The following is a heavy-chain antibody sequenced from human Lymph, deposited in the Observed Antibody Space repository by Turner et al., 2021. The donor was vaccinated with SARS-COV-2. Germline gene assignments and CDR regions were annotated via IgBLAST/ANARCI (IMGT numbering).Heavy chain of an antibody. V-gene: IGHV1-8*01. Sequence: QVQLVQSGAEVMKPGASVKVSCKASGYPFTSYDINWVRQATGQGLEWMGWGNPDSGDTGYAQKFSGRVTMTRDTSISTAYMKLSSLVSEDKAGYYCARVQGHWTSTSSYWDYYLGMDVWGQGTTVTVSS. CDR3: ARVQGHWTSTSSYWDYYLGMDV. J-gene: IGHJ6*02. CDR2: GNPDSGDT. D-gene: IGHD2-2*01. CDR1: GYPFTSYD.